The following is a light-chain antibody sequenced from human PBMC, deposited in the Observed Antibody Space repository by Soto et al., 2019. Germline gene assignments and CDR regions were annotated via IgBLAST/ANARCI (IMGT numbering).Light chain of an antibody. Sequence: ETVLTQSPGPLSLSPGERATLSCRASQSVSSNYLAWYQQKPGQSPRLLIYGASSRATGIPARFSGSGSGTDLTLTISRPESEDSAVYYWQQYGSSPPSGTFGQGTKVEIK. V-gene: IGKV3-20*01. J-gene: IGKJ1*01. CDR3: QQYGSSPPSGT. CDR1: QSVSSNY. CDR2: GAS.